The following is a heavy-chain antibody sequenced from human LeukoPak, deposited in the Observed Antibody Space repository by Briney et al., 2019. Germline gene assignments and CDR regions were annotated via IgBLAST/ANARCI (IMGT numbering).Heavy chain of an antibody. Sequence: GGSLRLSCAASGFTFSSYGMHWVRQAPGKGLEWVAVIWYDGSNKYYADSVKGRFTISRDNSKNTLYLQMNSLRAEDTAVYYCSRGGRSAADLNWFGPWGQGTLVTVSS. J-gene: IGHJ5*02. CDR1: GFTFSSYG. CDR3: SRGGRSAADLNWFGP. V-gene: IGHV3-33*01. D-gene: IGHD6-13*01. CDR2: IWYDGSNK.